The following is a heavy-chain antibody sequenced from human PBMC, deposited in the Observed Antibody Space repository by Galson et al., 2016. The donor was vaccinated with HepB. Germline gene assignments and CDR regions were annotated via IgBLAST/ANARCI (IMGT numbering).Heavy chain of an antibody. CDR1: GFTFGDYY. CDR2: ISSSSRYI. D-gene: IGHD1-14*01. CDR3: ARDRHRRDHEARFFDS. J-gene: IGHJ4*02. V-gene: IGHV3-11*05. Sequence: SLRLSCAASGFTFGDYYMSWIRQAPGKGLEWVAYISSSSRYIKYAASVKGRFTISRDNAKNSLNLQMSSLRVEDTAVYYCARDRHRRDHEARFFDSWGQGTLVTVSS.